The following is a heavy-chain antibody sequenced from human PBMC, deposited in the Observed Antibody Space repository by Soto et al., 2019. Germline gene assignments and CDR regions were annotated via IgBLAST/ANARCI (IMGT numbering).Heavy chain of an antibody. CDR3: ARDPGSGWYGAFDI. J-gene: IGHJ3*02. V-gene: IGHV4-31*03. D-gene: IGHD6-19*01. Sequence: SETLSLTCTVSGGSISSGGYYWSWIRQHPGKGLEWIGYIYYSGSTYYNPSLKSRVTISVDTSKNQFSLKLSSVTAADTAVYYCARDPGSGWYGAFDIWGQGTMVTVSS. CDR1: GGSISSGGYY. CDR2: IYYSGST.